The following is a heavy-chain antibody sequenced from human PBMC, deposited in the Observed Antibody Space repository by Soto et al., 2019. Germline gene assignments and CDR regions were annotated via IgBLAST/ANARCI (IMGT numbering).Heavy chain of an antibody. D-gene: IGHD3-22*01. CDR3: AKVWDYASSGDFDY. CDR2: ISWNIGSI. J-gene: IGHJ4*02. CDR1: GFTFDDYA. V-gene: IGHV3-9*01. Sequence: EVQLVESGGGLVQPGRYLRLSCAASGFTFDDYAMHWVRQAPGKGLEWVSGISWNIGSIGYAESVKGRFTISRDNDKSSLYLEMNTVRAEDTALYYCAKVWDYASSGDFDYWGQGTLVTVSS.